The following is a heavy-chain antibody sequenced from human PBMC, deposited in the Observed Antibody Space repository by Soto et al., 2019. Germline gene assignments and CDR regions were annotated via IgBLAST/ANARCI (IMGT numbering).Heavy chain of an antibody. CDR3: AKVVRADTTSYNFYYYSGMDV. J-gene: IGHJ6*02. CDR2: ISNDGSIK. V-gene: IGHV3-30*18. CDR1: GFSFSTYG. Sequence: GGSLRLSCAASGFSFSTYGMHWVRQAPGKGLEWMAVISNDGSIKYYADSVKGRFTISRDNSKDTLFLQMNSLRGEDTAVYYCAKVVRADTTSYNFYYYSGMDVCGQGTTVTVSS. D-gene: IGHD6-6*01.